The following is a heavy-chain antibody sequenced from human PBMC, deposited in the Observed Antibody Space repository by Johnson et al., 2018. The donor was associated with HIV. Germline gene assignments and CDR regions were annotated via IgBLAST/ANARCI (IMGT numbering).Heavy chain of an antibody. CDR3: AKDLVSTYDYVWGSYRSDAFDI. CDR1: GFSFSNYA. D-gene: IGHD3-16*02. Sequence: VQLVESGGGVVQPGRSLRLSCAASGFSFSNYAIHWVRQAPGTGLEWVAVIAYDGANKYYADSVKGRFTISRDNSKNPLYLQMNSLRAEDTAVYYCAKDLVSTYDYVWGSYRSDAFDIWGQGTMVTVSS. CDR2: IAYDGANK. V-gene: IGHV3-30-3*01. J-gene: IGHJ3*02.